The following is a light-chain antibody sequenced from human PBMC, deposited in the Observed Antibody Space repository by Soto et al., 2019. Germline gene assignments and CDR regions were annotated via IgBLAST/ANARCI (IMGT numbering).Light chain of an antibody. V-gene: IGKV3-15*01. J-gene: IGKJ5*01. Sequence: EIVMTQSPATLSVSPGERATLSCRASQSVSSNLAWYQQNPGQAPRLLIYGASTRATGIPARFSGSGSETEFTLTISSLQSGDFAVYYCQQYNNWPPVTFGQGTRLEIK. CDR1: QSVSSN. CDR2: GAS. CDR3: QQYNNWPPVT.